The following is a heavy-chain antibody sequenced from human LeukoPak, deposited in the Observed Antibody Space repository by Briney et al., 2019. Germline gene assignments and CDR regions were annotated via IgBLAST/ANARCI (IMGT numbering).Heavy chain of an antibody. CDR3: AKAGHEGVARDAFDI. CDR1: GFTFSSYS. CDR2: ISSSSSYI. Sequence: GGSLRLSCAASGFTFSSYSMNWVRQAPGKGLEWVSSISSSSSYIYYADSVKGRFTISRDNSKNTLYLQMISLREEDTAVYYCAKAGHEGVARDAFDIWGQGTMVTVSS. V-gene: IGHV3-21*04. D-gene: IGHD2-8*01. J-gene: IGHJ3*02.